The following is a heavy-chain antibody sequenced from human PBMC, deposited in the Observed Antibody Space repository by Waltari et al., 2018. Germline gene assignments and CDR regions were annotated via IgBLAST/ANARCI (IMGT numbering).Heavy chain of an antibody. D-gene: IGHD5-12*01. CDR1: GFTFSS. J-gene: IGHJ6*02. CDR2: ISSSSSTI. CDR3: AKGNSGYFGCMDV. V-gene: IGHV3-48*04. Sequence: EVQLVESGGGLVQPGGSLRLSCAASGFTFSSMNWVRQAPGKGLELVSYISSSSSTIYYADSVKGRFTISRDNAKNSLYLQMNSLRAEDMALYYCAKGNSGYFGCMDVWGQGTTVTVSS.